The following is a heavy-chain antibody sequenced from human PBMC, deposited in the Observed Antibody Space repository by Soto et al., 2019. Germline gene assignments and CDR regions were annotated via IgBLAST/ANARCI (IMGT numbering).Heavy chain of an antibody. J-gene: IGHJ1*01. CDR3: ASRGERGYYDTSGYG. CDR1: GGTFSNYA. V-gene: IGHV1-69*12. CDR2: IIPIFGTT. Sequence: QVQLVQSGAEVKKPGSSVKVSCKASGGTFSNYAISWVRQAPGQGLEWMGDIIPIFGTTKNAQKFQGRVTVTADQLTGTAYMELSSLRSEVTAVYYCASRGERGYYDTSGYGWGQGTLVIVSS. D-gene: IGHD3-22*01.